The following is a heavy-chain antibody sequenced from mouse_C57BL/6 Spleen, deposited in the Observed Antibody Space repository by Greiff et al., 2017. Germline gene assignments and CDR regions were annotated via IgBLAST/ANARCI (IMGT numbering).Heavy chain of an antibody. V-gene: IGHV1-63*01. CDR2: IYPGGGYT. CDR1: GYTFTNYW. D-gene: IGHD1-1*01. CDR3: AKGASSVYYLDY. Sequence: QVQLQQSGAELVRPGTSVTMSCKASGYTFTNYWIGWAKQRPGHGLEWIGDIYPGGGYTNYNEKFKGQATLTADKSSSTAYMQFSSLTSEDSAIYYCAKGASSVYYLDYWGQGTTLTVSS. J-gene: IGHJ2*01.